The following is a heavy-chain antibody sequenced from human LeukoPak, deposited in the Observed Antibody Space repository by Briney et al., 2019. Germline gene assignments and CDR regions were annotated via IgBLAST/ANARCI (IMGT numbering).Heavy chain of an antibody. J-gene: IGHJ4*02. CDR3: AIINHPDGRVY. CDR2: IYAGNSDA. Sequence: GESLKISCQGFGYPFTTSWIGWVRQLPGKGLEWAAIIYAGNSDAKYSPSFQGQVSISTDRSISTAYLHWSSLKASDTAIYYCAIINHPDGRVYWGQGTLVTVSS. D-gene: IGHD5-24*01. CDR1: GYPFTTSW. V-gene: IGHV5-51*01.